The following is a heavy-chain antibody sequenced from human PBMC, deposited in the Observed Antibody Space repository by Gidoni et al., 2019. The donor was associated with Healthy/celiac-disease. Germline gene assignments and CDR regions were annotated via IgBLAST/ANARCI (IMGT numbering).Heavy chain of an antibody. CDR2: IYSSGLT. Sequence: QLQLQESGPGLVKPSETLSLTCTVSGGSISSSSSYWGRIRQPPGKGLEWIGSIYSSGLTYYNTSLKSRVTISVDTSKNQFSLKLSSVTAADTAVYYCARAPYDFWGGYYNYYYYYYMDVWGKGTTVTVSS. CDR1: GGSISSSSSY. CDR3: ARAPYDFWGGYYNYYYYYYMDV. V-gene: IGHV4-39*01. D-gene: IGHD3-3*01. J-gene: IGHJ6*03.